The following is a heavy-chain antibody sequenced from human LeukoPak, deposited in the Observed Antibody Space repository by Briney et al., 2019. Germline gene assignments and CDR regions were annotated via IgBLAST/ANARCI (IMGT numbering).Heavy chain of an antibody. CDR3: ARGFYDSSGYYRPTWDY. Sequence: RASVKVSCKASGYTVTSYGISWVRQAPGQGLEWMGWISAYNGNTNYAQKLQGRVTTTTDPSTSTAYMELRSLRSDDTAVYYCARGFYDSSGYYRPTWDYWGQGTLVTVSS. J-gene: IGHJ4*02. CDR2: ISAYNGNT. CDR1: GYTVTSYG. V-gene: IGHV1-18*01. D-gene: IGHD3-22*01.